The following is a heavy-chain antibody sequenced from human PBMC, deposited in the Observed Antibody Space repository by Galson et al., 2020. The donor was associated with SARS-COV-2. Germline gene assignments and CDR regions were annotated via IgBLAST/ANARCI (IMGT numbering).Heavy chain of an antibody. Sequence: GESLKISCSASGLTFTDAWMSWVRQAPGKGPEWVGRIKSKAAGGTPDYVAVVKGRFTISRDDSKETLYQQMNSLETDDTAVYYCTADLPCVNSDYLDYWGHGTLVTVAS. CDR1: GLTFTDAW. D-gene: IGHD1-20*01. J-gene: IGHJ4*01. CDR2: IKSKAAGGTP. CDR3: TADLPCVNSDYLDY. V-gene: IGHV3-15*01.